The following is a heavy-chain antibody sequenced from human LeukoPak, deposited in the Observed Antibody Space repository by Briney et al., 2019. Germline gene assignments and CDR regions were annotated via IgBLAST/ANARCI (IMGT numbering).Heavy chain of an antibody. J-gene: IGHJ5*02. CDR1: GGSISSYY. D-gene: IGHD3-16*01. Sequence: PSETLSLTCTVSGGSISSYYWSWIRQPPGKGLEWIGYIYYSGSTNYNPSLKSRVTISVDTSKNQFSLKLSSVTAADTAVYYYAGIPNMVTFSQFDPWGQGTLVTVSS. CDR2: IYYSGST. CDR3: AGIPNMVTFSQFDP. V-gene: IGHV4-59*01.